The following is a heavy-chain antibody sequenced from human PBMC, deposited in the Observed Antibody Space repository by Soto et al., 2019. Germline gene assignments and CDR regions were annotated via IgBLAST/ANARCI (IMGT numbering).Heavy chain of an antibody. J-gene: IGHJ3*02. Sequence: SLRLSCAASGFTFSDHYMDWVRQAPGKGLEWIGRIRNKANSYSTEYAASVKGRFTISRDDSKKSVDLLMNSLKIEDTAVYYCARDGSPRIYGGNSWVPCDIWGQGTMVTVSS. CDR2: IRNKANSYST. D-gene: IGHD4-17*01. CDR1: GFTFSDHY. CDR3: ARDGSPRIYGGNSWVPCDI. V-gene: IGHV3-72*01.